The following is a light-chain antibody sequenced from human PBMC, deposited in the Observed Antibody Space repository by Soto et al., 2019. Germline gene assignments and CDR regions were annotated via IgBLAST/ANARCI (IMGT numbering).Light chain of an antibody. CDR2: EVG. CDR1: SSDVGGYNY. J-gene: IGLJ1*01. V-gene: IGLV2-14*01. CDR3: SSYASSTTYV. Sequence: QSVLTQPASVSGSPGQSITTSCTGTSSDVGGYNYVSWYQQRPGKAPKLMIYEVGNRPSGVSNRFSGSKSGNTASLTISGLQAEDEADYYCSSYASSTTYVFGTGTKVTVL.